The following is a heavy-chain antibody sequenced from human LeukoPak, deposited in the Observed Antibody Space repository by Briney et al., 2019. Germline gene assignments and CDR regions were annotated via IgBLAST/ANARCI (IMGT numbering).Heavy chain of an antibody. CDR1: GYTFTSYA. CDR3: ARGGGKAPSWEQQLVLDY. J-gene: IGHJ4*02. Sequence: ASVKVSCKASGYTFTSYAMHWVRQAPGQRLEWMGWINAGNGNTKYSQKFQGRVTITRDTSASTAYMELSSLRSDDTAVYYCARGGGKAPSWEQQLVLDYWGQGTLVTVSS. D-gene: IGHD6-13*01. CDR2: INAGNGNT. V-gene: IGHV1-3*01.